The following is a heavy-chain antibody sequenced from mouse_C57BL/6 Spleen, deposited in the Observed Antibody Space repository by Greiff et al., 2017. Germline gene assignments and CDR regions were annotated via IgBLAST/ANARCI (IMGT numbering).Heavy chain of an antibody. V-gene: IGHV1-54*01. Sequence: QVQLQQSGAELVRPGTSVKVSCKASGYAFTNYLIEWVKQRPGQGLEWIGVINPGSGGTNYNEKFKGKATLTADKSSSTAYMQLSSLTSEDSAVYFCARAAQAIFAYWGQGTLVTVSA. CDR2: INPGSGGT. D-gene: IGHD3-2*02. CDR3: ARAAQAIFAY. J-gene: IGHJ3*01. CDR1: GYAFTNYL.